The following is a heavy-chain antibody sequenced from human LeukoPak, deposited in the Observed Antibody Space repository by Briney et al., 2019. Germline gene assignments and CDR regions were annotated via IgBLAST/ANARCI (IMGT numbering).Heavy chain of an antibody. CDR2: ISGSGGNT. J-gene: IGHJ4*02. CDR3: AKRYSSAWYFFDY. Sequence: PGGSLRLLCAASGFTFSSYGMSWVRQAPGKGLEWVSAISGSGGNTYYADSVKGRFTVSRDNAKNTLYLQMNSLRAEHTAVYYCAKRYSSAWYFFDYWGQGTLVTVSS. D-gene: IGHD6-19*01. V-gene: IGHV3-23*01. CDR1: GFTFSSYG.